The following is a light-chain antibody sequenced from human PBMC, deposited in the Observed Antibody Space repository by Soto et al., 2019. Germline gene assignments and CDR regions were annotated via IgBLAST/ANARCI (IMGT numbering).Light chain of an antibody. CDR2: EVS. CDR3: SSSAGRSKRV. J-gene: IGLJ3*02. V-gene: IGLV2-8*01. CDR1: SSDVGAYNY. Sequence: QSALTQPPSASGSPGQSVTIFCTGTSSDVGAYNYVSWYQQHPGKAPKLMIYEVSKRPSGVPDRFSGSKSGNRASLTVSGLQADDEADYYCSSSAGRSKRVFGGGTKLTFL.